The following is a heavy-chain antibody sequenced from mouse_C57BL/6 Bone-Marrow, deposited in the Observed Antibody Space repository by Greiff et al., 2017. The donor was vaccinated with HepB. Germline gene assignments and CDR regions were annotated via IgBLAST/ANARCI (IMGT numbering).Heavy chain of an antibody. CDR1: GFTFSSYG. J-gene: IGHJ3*01. CDR2: ISSGGSYT. Sequence: EVQLVESGGDLVKPGGSLKLSCAASGFTFSSYGMSWVRQTPDKRLEWVATISSGGSYTYYPDSVKGRFTICRDNAKNTLYLQMSSLKSEDTAMYYCARGIGGFAYWGQGTLVTVSA. D-gene: IGHD3-1*01. V-gene: IGHV5-6*01. CDR3: ARGIGGFAY.